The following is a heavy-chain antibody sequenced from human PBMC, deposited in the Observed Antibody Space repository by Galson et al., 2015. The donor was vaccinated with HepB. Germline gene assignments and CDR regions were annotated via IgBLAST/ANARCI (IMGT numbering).Heavy chain of an antibody. V-gene: IGHV1-24*01. CDR3: ATAALVGAAGLLDY. CDR1: GYTLTELS. CDR2: FDPEDGET. D-gene: IGHD1-26*01. Sequence: SVKVSCKVSGYTLTELSMHWVRQAPGKGLEWMGGFDPEDGETIYAQKFQGRVTMTEDTSTDTAYMELSSLRSEDTAVYYCATAALVGAAGLLDYWGQGTLVTVSS. J-gene: IGHJ4*02.